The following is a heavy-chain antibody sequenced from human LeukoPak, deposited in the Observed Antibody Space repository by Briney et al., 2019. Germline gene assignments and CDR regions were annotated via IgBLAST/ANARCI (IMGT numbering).Heavy chain of an antibody. D-gene: IGHD6-13*01. CDR3: ARREAAAGTFDY. J-gene: IGHJ4*02. Sequence: PSETLSLTCTVSGGSISSYYWSWIRQPPGKGLEWIGYIYNRGSANYNASLKSRVTISVDTSKNQFSLKLSSVTAADTAVYYCARREAAAGTFDYWGQGTLVTVSS. V-gene: IGHV4-4*09. CDR2: IYNRGSA. CDR1: GGSISSYY.